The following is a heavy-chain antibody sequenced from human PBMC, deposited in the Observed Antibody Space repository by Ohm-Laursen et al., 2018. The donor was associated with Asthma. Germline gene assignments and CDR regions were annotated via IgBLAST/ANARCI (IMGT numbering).Heavy chain of an antibody. CDR3: VRAPDYFSLFEY. Sequence: SLRLSCAAFGFYFSSYSMHWVRQAPGKGPEWLAFTTSGSDIIHYADSVEGRFTISRDNAKKSLHLQMNSLRVEDTAVYYCVRAPDYFSLFEYWGQGTLVTV. CDR2: TTSGSDII. V-gene: IGHV3-48*01. J-gene: IGHJ4*02. CDR1: GFYFSSYS. D-gene: IGHD3-10*01.